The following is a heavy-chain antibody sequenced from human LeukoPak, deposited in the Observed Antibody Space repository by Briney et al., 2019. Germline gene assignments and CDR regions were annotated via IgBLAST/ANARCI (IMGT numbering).Heavy chain of an antibody. CDR3: ARDPDCSSTSCYAGGDYYGMDV. CDR1: GGTFSSYA. D-gene: IGHD2-2*01. J-gene: IGHJ6*02. V-gene: IGHV1-69*04. Sequence: GSSVKVSCKASGGTFSSYAISWVRQAPGQGLEWMGRIIPILGIANYAQKFQGRVTITADKSTSTAYMELSSLRSEDTAVYYCARDPDCSSTSCYAGGDYYGMDVWGQGTTVTVSS. CDR2: IIPILGIA.